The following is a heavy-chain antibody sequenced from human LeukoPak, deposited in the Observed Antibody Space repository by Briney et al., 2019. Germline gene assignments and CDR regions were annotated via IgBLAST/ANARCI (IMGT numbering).Heavy chain of an antibody. CDR1: GFRFGSYW. D-gene: IGHD6-13*01. Sequence: PGGSLRPSCAASGFRFGSYWIAWVRQAPGKGLEWVANIKEDGSEKYYVDSVKGRFAISRDNSKNMLYLQMSSLRAEDTAVYYCAKDIAAAKPYYFDYWGQGSLVTASS. V-gene: IGHV3-7*03. CDR3: AKDIAAAKPYYFDY. CDR2: IKEDGSEK. J-gene: IGHJ4*02.